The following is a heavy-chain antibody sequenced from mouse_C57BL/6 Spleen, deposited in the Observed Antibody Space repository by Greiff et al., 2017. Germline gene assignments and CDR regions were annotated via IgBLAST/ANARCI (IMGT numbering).Heavy chain of an antibody. CDR2: ISDGGSYT. D-gene: IGHD1-1*01. V-gene: IGHV5-4*01. CDR1: GFTFSSYA. CDR3: ARDDLYGSSPWFAY. J-gene: IGHJ3*01. Sequence: EVQRVESGGGLVKPGGSLKLSCAASGFTFSSYAMSWVRQTPEKRLEWVATISDGGSYTYYPDNVKGRFTISRDNAKNNLYLQMSHLKSEDTAMYYCARDDLYGSSPWFAYWGQGTLVTVSA.